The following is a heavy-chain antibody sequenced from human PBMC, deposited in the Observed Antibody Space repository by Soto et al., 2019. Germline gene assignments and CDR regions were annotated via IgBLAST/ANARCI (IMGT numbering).Heavy chain of an antibody. V-gene: IGHV5-10-1*03. J-gene: IGHJ6*04. CDR3: ARDSYYTSGNYFTYYTSAMEV. CDR2: VDPTDSYS. CDR1: GYSFTNYW. Sequence: EVQLVQSGAEVKKTGESLRISCKGSGYSFTNYWITWVRQMPGKGLEWLGRVDPTDSYSNYSPSFQGHVTISADKSIRTAYLQWSSLKASDTAMYYCARDSYYTSGNYFTYYTSAMEVWGKGTTVTVSS. D-gene: IGHD3-10*01.